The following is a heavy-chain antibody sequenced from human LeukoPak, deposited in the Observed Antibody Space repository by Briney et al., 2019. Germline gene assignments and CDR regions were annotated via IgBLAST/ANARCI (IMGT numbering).Heavy chain of an antibody. CDR1: GFTFSSYA. D-gene: IGHD3-22*01. CDR3: ARGTYYYDSSDMRGYYYYYMDV. V-gene: IGHV3-23*01. J-gene: IGHJ6*03. Sequence: PGGSLRLSCAASGFTFSSYAMSWVRQAPGKGLEWVSAISGSGGSKYYADSVKGRFTISRDNSKNTLYLQMNSLRAEDTAVYYCARGTYYYDSSDMRGYYYYYMDVWGKGTTVTISS. CDR2: ISGSGGSK.